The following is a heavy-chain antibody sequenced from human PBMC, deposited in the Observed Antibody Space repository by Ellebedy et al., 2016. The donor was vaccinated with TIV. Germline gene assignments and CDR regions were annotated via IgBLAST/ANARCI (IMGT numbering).Heavy chain of an antibody. CDR1: GFTFSNYD. CDR3: ARGGAGFDSMNRELSFDS. J-gene: IGHJ4*02. Sequence: GESLKISCAASGFTFSNYDMHWVRQAPGKGLAWVAVISYDGSNKYYADFVKGRFTISRDDAENSLYLQMNSLRDEDTAVYYCARGGAGFDSMNRELSFDSWGQGTLVTVSS. CDR2: ISYDGSNK. V-gene: IGHV3-30*03. D-gene: IGHD1-26*01.